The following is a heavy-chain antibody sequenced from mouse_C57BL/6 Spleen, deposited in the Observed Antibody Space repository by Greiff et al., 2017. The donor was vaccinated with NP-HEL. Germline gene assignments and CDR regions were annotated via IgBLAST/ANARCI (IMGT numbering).Heavy chain of an antibody. J-gene: IGHJ1*03. CDR1: GYTFTSYW. V-gene: IGHV1-64*01. CDR2: IHPNSGST. D-gene: IGHD2-2*01. CDR3: ARTMVTSGYFDV. Sequence: QVQLQQPGAELVKPGASVKLSCKASGYTFTSYWMHWVKQRPGQGLEWIGMIHPNSGSTNYNEKFKSKATLTVDKSSSTAYMQLSSLTSEDSAVYYCARTMVTSGYFDVWGTGTTVTVSS.